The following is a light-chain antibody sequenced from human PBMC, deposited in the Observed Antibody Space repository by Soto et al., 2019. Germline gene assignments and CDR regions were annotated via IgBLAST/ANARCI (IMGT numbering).Light chain of an antibody. V-gene: IGKV1-9*01. CDR2: AAS. J-gene: IGKJ5*01. Sequence: DIPLTQSPSFLSASVGDRVTSTCRASQGISSYLAWYQQKPGKAPKLLIYAASTLQSGVPSRFSGSGSGTEFTLTISSLQPEDFATYYCQQLNSYPITFGQGTRLEIK. CDR1: QGISSY. CDR3: QQLNSYPIT.